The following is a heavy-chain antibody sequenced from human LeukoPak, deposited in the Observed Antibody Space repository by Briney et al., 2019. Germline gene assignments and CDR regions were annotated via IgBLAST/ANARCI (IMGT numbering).Heavy chain of an antibody. CDR1: GGSISSSGYY. Sequence: SETLSLTCTVSGGSISSSGYYWGWIRQPPGKGLEWIGYIYYSGSTNYNPSLKSRVTISVDTSKNQFSLKLSSVTAADTAVYYCARVMDADWFDPWGQGTLVTVSS. V-gene: IGHV4-61*05. J-gene: IGHJ5*02. CDR2: IYYSGST. D-gene: IGHD2-21*01. CDR3: ARVMDADWFDP.